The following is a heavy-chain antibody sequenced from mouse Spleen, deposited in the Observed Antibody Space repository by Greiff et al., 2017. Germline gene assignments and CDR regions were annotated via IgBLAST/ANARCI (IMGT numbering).Heavy chain of an antibody. CDR1: GFTFSSYA. CDR3: TRDGGLRSPYYFDY. J-gene: IGHJ2*01. V-gene: IGHV5-9-1*02. CDR2: ISSGGDYI. Sequence: EVMLVESGEGLVKPGGSLKLSCAASGFTFSSYAMSWVRQTPEKRLEWVAYISSGGDYIYYADTVKGRFTISRDNARNTLYLQMSSLKSEDTAMYYCTRDGGLRSPYYFDYWGQGTTLTVSS. D-gene: IGHD3-2*02.